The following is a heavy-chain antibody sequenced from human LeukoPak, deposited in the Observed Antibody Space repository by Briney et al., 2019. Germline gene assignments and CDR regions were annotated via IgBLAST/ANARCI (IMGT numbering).Heavy chain of an antibody. Sequence: PGGSLRLSCAASGFTLSTHAMNWVRQAPGKGLECVSTISGSGSSTYYADSVRGRFTISRDNSKNTLYLQVNSLRAEDTAVYYCARDRLGDTVFDYWGQGTLVTVSS. J-gene: IGHJ4*02. V-gene: IGHV3-23*01. CDR3: ARDRLGDTVFDY. CDR2: ISGSGSST. D-gene: IGHD1-26*01. CDR1: GFTLSTHA.